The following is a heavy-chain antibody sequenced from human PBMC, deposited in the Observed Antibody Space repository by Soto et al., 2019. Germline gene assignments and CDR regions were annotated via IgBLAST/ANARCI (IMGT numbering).Heavy chain of an antibody. Sequence: QVQLVQSGPEVKKPGASVKVSCKASGYTFTNFGISWVRQAPGQGLEWMGWLSAYNGNTNYAQKFQGRVSMTTDTSTSTAYMEVRSLRSEDTAVYYCARESPISGGDYWGQGTLVTVSS. J-gene: IGHJ4*02. CDR3: ARESPISGGDY. CDR2: LSAYNGNT. V-gene: IGHV1-18*01. D-gene: IGHD7-27*01. CDR1: GYTFTNFG.